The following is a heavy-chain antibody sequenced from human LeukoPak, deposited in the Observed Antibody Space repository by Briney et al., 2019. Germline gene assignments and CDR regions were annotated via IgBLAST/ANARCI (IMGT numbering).Heavy chain of an antibody. V-gene: IGHV4-34*01. CDR1: GGSFSGYY. D-gene: IGHD2-2*01. J-gene: IGHJ5*02. CDR3: ARGRARYCSSTSCYPDWFDP. CDR2: INHSGSG. Sequence: SETLSLTCGVFGGSFSGYYWSWIRQPPGKGLEWIGEINHSGSGNYNASLKSRATISVDTSKKQFSLKVSSVTAADTAVYYCARGRARYCSSTSCYPDWFDPWGQGTLVTVSS.